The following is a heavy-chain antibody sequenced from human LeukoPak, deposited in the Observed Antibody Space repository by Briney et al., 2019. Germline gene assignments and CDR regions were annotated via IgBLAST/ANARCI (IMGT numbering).Heavy chain of an antibody. V-gene: IGHV5-51*01. Sequence: GESLKISCKVSGYTFTNYWIGWVRQMPGKGLEWMGFIYPGDSDTRCRPSFQGQVTISADKSISTAYLQWSSLKASDTAMYYCAGSSSANPPDYWGQGTLVTVSS. J-gene: IGHJ4*02. CDR1: GYTFTNYW. CDR3: AGSSSANPPDY. D-gene: IGHD6-6*01. CDR2: IYPGDSDT.